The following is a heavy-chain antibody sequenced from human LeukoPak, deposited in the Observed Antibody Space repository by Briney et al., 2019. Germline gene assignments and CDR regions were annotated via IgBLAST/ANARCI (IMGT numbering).Heavy chain of an antibody. CDR2: INPNSGGT. J-gene: IGHJ4*02. V-gene: IGHV1-2*02. CDR1: GYTFTGYY. CDR3: ARGPAYFYGYLSN. Sequence: ASVTVSCKASGYTFTGYYMHWVRQAPGQGLEWMGWINPNSGGTNYAQKFQGRVTMTRDTSISTAYMELSRLRSDDTAVYYCARGPAYFYGYLSNWGQGTLVTVSS. D-gene: IGHD5-18*01.